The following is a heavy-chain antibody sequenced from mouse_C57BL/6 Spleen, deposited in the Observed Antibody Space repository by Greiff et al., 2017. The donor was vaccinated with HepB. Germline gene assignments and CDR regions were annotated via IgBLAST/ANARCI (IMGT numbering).Heavy chain of an antibody. CDR3: AKKSSYYLYAMDY. V-gene: IGHV2-5*01. D-gene: IGHD1-1*02. CDR2: IWRGGST. J-gene: IGHJ4*01. CDR1: GFSLTSYG. Sequence: VQLQESGPGLVQPSQSLSITCTVSGFSLTSYGVHWVRQSPGKGLEWLGVIWRGGSTDYNAAFMSRLSITKDNSKSQVFFKMNSLQADDTAIYYCAKKSSYYLYAMDYWGQGTSVTVSS.